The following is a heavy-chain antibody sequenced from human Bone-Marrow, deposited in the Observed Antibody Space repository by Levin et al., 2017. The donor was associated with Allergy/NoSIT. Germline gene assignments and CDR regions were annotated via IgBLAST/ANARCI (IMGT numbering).Heavy chain of an antibody. V-gene: IGHV3-74*03. CDR2: ISGDGATT. Sequence: GGSLRLSCAASGFTFSSYWMHWVRQTPGKGLVWVSRISGDGATTAYADSVKGRFTIPRDNAKDSLYLQMNSLRAEDTAVYYCAKALQTYFHYDLGVWGQGTTVTVSS. CDR3: AKALQTYFHYDLGV. CDR1: GFTFSSYW. J-gene: IGHJ6*02.